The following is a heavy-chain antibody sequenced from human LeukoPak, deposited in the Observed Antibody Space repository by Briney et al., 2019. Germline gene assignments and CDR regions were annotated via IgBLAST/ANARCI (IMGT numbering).Heavy chain of an antibody. CDR2: ISGSGDTT. CDR1: GFTISTYA. CDR3: AKHQLVGTYYIDY. D-gene: IGHD6-19*01. J-gene: IGHJ4*02. V-gene: IGHV3-23*01. Sequence: GGSLRLSCAASGFTISTYAMGWVRQPPGKGLEWVSSISGSGDTTYYAASVKGRFTIFRYNSTNTLYLRMNSLRAEDTAVYFRAKHQLVGTYYIDYWGQGTLVTVSS.